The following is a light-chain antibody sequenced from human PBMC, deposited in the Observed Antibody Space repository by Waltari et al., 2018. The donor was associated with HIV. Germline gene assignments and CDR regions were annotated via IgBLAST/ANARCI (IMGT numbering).Light chain of an antibody. CDR2: SHN. Sequence: QSVLTQPPSASGTPGQRVTISCSGSRSNIGSWTVNWYQQRPGAAPKLLIYSHNERPSGVPDRFSGSKSGTSASLAISGLQSEDEADYYCVAWDSSLNGYVFGTGTKVTVL. V-gene: IGLV1-44*01. CDR1: RSNIGSWT. CDR3: VAWDSSLNGYV. J-gene: IGLJ1*01.